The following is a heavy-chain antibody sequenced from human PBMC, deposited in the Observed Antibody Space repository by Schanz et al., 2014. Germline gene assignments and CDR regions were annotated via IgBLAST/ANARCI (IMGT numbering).Heavy chain of an antibody. CDR3: ARSTSMYFLQ. Sequence: VQLVESGGGVVQPGRSLTLSCAASGFTFNDYAMHWVRQVPGKGPVWVSRINGDGSSTLYADSVKGRFTISRDNAKNTLYLQMNSLRAEDTAVYYCARSTSMYFLQWGQGTLVTVSS. CDR2: INGDGSST. J-gene: IGHJ1*01. CDR1: GFTFNDYA. D-gene: IGHD2-2*01. V-gene: IGHV3-74*02.